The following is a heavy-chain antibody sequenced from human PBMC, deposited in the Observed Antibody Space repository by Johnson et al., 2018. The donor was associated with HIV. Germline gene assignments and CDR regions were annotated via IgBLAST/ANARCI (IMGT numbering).Heavy chain of an antibody. CDR1: GFTFSDFG. Sequence: QVQLVESGGGVVQPGRSLRLSCAASGFTFSDFGIHWVRQAPGKGLEWVAVISYDGSDKDYADSVKGRFTISRDSSKNTLYLQMNSLRAEDTAVYYCAREVAGDYGDSPGAFDIWGQGTMVTVSS. V-gene: IGHV3-30*03. J-gene: IGHJ3*02. D-gene: IGHD4-17*01. CDR3: AREVAGDYGDSPGAFDI. CDR2: ISYDGSDK.